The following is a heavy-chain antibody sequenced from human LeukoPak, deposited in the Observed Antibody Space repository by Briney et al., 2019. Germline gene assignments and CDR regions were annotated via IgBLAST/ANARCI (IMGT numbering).Heavy chain of an antibody. CDR2: ISYTASNK. J-gene: IGHJ4*02. Sequence: QSGGSLRLSCAASGFTFSSYGMHWVRQAPGKGLEWVAVISYTASNKYYADSVKGRFTISRDNSKNSLYLQMNSLRAEDTAVYYCAKGGWFGDPIKAFDYWGQGTLVTVSS. V-gene: IGHV3-30*18. D-gene: IGHD3-10*01. CDR3: AKGGWFGDPIKAFDY. CDR1: GFTFSSYG.